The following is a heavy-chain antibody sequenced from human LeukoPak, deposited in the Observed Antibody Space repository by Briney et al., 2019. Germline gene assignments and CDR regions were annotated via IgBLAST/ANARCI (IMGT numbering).Heavy chain of an antibody. CDR1: GFSFSTYG. D-gene: IGHD2-2*01. V-gene: IGHV3-30*03. CDR2: ISYDGSNK. J-gene: IGHJ3*02. CDR3: AREDLRTTITHKYCSSTSCYPMGAFDI. Sequence: PGGSLRLSCAASGFSFSTYGLHWVRQAPGKGLEWVAVISYDGSNKYYADSVRGRFTISRDNSKNTLYLQMNSLRAEDTAVYYCAREDLRTTITHKYCSSTSCYPMGAFDIWGQGTMVTVSS.